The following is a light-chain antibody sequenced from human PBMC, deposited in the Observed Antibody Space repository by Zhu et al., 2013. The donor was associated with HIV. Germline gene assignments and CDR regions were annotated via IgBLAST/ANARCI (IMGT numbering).Light chain of an antibody. CDR2: AAS. Sequence: EIVLTQSPGTLSLSPGERATLSCRASQSVPSNYLAWYQQKPGQAPRLLIYAASSRATGIPDRFSGSGSGTDFTLTISRLEPEDFAVYYCQQYGSSPTFGQGTKVEIK. CDR3: QQYGSSPT. J-gene: IGKJ1*01. V-gene: IGKV3-20*01. CDR1: QSVPSNY.